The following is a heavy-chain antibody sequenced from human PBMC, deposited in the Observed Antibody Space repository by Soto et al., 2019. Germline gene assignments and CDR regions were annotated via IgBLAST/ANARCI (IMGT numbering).Heavy chain of an antibody. CDR2: IKQDGSEK. J-gene: IGHJ4*02. CDR1: GFTFSSYW. V-gene: IGHV3-7*01. D-gene: IGHD3-16*01. CDR3: ARDHYYDYIWGSFLLLHNKSGGDFDY. Sequence: GGSLRLSCAASGFTFSSYWMSWVRQAPGKGLEWVANIKQDGSEKYYVDSVKGRFTISRDNAKNSLYLQMNSLRAEDTAVYYCARDHYYDYIWGSFLLLHNKSGGDFDYWGQGTLVTVSS.